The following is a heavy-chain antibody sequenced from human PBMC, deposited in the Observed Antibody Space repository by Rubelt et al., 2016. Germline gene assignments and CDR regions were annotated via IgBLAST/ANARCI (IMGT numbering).Heavy chain of an antibody. CDR3: ARAQVTVNNFDS. V-gene: IGHV3-23*04. CDR2: ISGSGGST. D-gene: IGHD4-17*01. CDR1: GFTFSSYA. Sequence: EVQPVESGGGLVQPGGSLRLSCAASGFTFSSYAMSWVRQAPGKGLEWVSAISGSGGSTYYADAVKGRFTISRDNSKNTLYPQMNSLRAEDTAVYYCARAQVTVNNFDSWGQGSLVTVSS. J-gene: IGHJ4*02.